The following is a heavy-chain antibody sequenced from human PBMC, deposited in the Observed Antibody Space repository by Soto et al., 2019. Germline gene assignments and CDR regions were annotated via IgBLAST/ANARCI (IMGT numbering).Heavy chain of an antibody. CDR1: GNTFTNYY. V-gene: IGHV1-46*01. J-gene: IGHJ4*02. D-gene: IGHD2-21*02. Sequence: QVQLMQSGAEVKKPGASVKVSCKASGNTFTNYYIHWVRQAPGQGLEGMGTINPSGGHTTYSQNFLGRVTMTRDTSTSTLYMELTSLTSDDTAVYYCARGGHVVVVTAAFDYWGQGTLVTVSS. CDR3: ARGGHVVVVTAAFDY. CDR2: INPSGGHT.